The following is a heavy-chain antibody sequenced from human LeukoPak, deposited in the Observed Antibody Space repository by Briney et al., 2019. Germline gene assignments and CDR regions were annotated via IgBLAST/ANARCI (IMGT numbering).Heavy chain of an antibody. D-gene: IGHD2-15*01. V-gene: IGHV5-51*01. CDR1: GYSFTNHW. CDR2: IRPSDSSV. Sequence: GESLKISCKGSGYSFTNHWIDWVRQMPGKGLEWLGTIRPSDSSVRYSLSFQGQVSISVDRSIDTAYLQWSSLKASDTAIYYCARHQNGDYSDASAFWGQGTMVSVSS. CDR3: ARHQNGDYSDASAF. J-gene: IGHJ3*01.